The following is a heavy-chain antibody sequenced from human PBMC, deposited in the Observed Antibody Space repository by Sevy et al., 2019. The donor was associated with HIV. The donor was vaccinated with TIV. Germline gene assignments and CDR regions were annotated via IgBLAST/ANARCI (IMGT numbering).Heavy chain of an antibody. D-gene: IGHD6-19*01. CDR2: IYTSGST. J-gene: IGHJ4*02. CDR1: GGSFSSSSYY. CDR3: AGRIAVAAFDY. Sequence: SETLSLTCTVSGGSFSSSSYYWNWIRQPAGRGLEWIGLIYTSGSTNYNPYLKSRVTMSVDTSKNQFSLKLSSVTAADTAVYYCAGRIAVAAFDYWGQGNLVTVSS. V-gene: IGHV4-61*02.